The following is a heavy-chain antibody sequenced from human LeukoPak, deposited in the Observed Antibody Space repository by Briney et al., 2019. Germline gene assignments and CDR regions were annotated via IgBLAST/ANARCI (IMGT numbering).Heavy chain of an antibody. CDR2: IYYSGST. V-gene: IGHV4-34*01. CDR3: ARHPIYGDYASMRYYFDY. D-gene: IGHD4-17*01. Sequence: SETLSLTCAVYGGSFSAYYWSWIRQPPGKGLEWIGSIYYSGSTYYNPSLKSRVTISVDTSKNQFSLKLSSVTAADTAVYYCARHPIYGDYASMRYYFDYWGQGTLVTVSS. J-gene: IGHJ4*02. CDR1: GGSFSAYY.